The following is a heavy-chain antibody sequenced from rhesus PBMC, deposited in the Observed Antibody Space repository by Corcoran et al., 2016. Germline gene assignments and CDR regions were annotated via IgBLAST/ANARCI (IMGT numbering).Heavy chain of an antibody. CDR2: ISGSGGST. J-gene: IGHJ4*01. V-gene: IGHV4-57*01. CDR3: ARARDFDY. Sequence: QLQLQESGPGLVKPSATLSLTCAVSGGSISSRNWSLWLRQPPGKGLEWIGRISGSGGSTSYNPSLKSRVTISTDTSKNQFSLKLSSVTAADTAVYYCARARDFDYWGQGVLVTVSS. CDR1: GGSISSRNW.